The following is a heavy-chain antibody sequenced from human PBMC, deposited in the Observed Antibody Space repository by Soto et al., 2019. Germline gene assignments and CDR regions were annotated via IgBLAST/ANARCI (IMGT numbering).Heavy chain of an antibody. CDR2: IYYSGST. CDR3: ASDAILVASFDL. CDR1: GGSISSYD. J-gene: IGHJ5*02. V-gene: IGHV4-59*08. D-gene: IGHD3-3*01. Sequence: SETLSLTCTVSGGSISSYDWSWIRQPPGKGLEWIGYIYYSGSTNYNPSLKSRVTISVDTSKNQFSLKLSSVTAADTAVYYCASDAILVASFDLRGQGTHVSGSA.